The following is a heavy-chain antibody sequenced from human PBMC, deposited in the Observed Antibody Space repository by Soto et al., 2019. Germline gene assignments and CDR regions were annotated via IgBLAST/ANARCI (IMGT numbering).Heavy chain of an antibody. Sequence: GGSLRLSCAASGFTFSSYAMSWVRQAPGRGLEWVSAISGSGGSTYYADSVKGRFTISRDNSKNTLNLQMNSLRAEDTAVYYCAKDGGYGSGSYYVGPNDAFDIWGQGTMVTVSS. J-gene: IGHJ3*02. CDR2: ISGSGGST. V-gene: IGHV3-23*01. D-gene: IGHD3-10*01. CDR1: GFTFSSYA. CDR3: AKDGGYGSGSYYVGPNDAFDI.